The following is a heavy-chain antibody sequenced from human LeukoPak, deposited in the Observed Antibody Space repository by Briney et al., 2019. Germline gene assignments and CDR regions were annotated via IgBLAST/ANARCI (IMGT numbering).Heavy chain of an antibody. CDR1: GITVSNYG. J-gene: IGHJ4*01. D-gene: IGHD3-10*01. V-gene: IGHV3-23*01. Sequence: GGSLRLSCAVSGITVSNYGMSWVRQAPGKGLEWVAGISDSGGRTNYADSVKGRFTISRDNPKNTLYLQMTSLRAEDKAVYFCAKRGVVIRVILVGFHKEAYYFDSWGQGDLVTVSS. CDR2: ISDSGGRT. CDR3: AKRGVVIRVILVGFHKEAYYFDS.